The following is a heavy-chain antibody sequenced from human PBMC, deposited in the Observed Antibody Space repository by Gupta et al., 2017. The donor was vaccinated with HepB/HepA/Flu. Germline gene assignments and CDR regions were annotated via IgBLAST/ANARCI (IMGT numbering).Heavy chain of an antibody. V-gene: IGHV3-23*01. J-gene: IGHJ5*02. CDR1: GFTFSSYA. D-gene: IGHD1-26*01. Sequence: EVQLLESGGGLVQPGESLRLSCAASGFTFSSYAMNWVRQAPGKGLEWVSAISGTGGSTYYVDSVKGRFTISRDNSKNTLYLQMNSLRVEDTAVYYCVVKGGSGSYDHWGQGALVTVSS. CDR3: VVKGGSGSYDH. CDR2: ISGTGGST.